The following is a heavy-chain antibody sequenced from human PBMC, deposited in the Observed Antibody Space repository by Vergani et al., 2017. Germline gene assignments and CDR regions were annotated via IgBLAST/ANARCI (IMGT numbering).Heavy chain of an antibody. J-gene: IGHJ4*02. V-gene: IGHV1-18*01. CDR3: ARDHLWTPEGYYFDY. CDR2: ISAYNGNT. CDR1: GYTFTSYG. D-gene: IGHD3-3*02. Sequence: QVQLVQSGAEVKKPGASVKVSCKASGYTFTSYGISWVRQATGQGLEWMGCISAYNGNTNYAQKLQGRVTMTTDTSTSTAYMELRSLRSDDTAVYYCARDHLWTPEGYYFDYWGQGTLVTVSS.